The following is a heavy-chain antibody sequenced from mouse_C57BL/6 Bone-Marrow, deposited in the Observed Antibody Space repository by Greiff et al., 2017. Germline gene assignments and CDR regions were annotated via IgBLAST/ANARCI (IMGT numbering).Heavy chain of an antibody. J-gene: IGHJ1*03. V-gene: IGHV2-2*01. CDR2: IWSGGST. Sequence: VQLVESGPGLVQPSQSLSITCTVSGFSLTSYGVHWVRQSPGKGLEWLGVIWSGGSTDYNAAFISRLSISKDNSKSQVFFKMNSLQADDTAIYYCAREDGNYSLWYFDVWGTGTTVTVSS. CDR1: GFSLTSYG. D-gene: IGHD2-1*01. CDR3: AREDGNYSLWYFDV.